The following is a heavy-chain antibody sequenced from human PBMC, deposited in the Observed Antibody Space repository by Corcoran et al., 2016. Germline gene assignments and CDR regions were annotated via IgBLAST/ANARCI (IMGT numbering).Heavy chain of an antibody. CDR3: TADVAEGGTTTGFDY. J-gene: IGHJ4*02. CDR1: GITFTNAW. D-gene: IGHD1-7*01. Sequence: EVQLVESGGGVVQPGGSLRLSCAASGITFTNAWMSWVGKAPGKGRGWFGRVKSRADGGKTDYAPPVKGRLTISRDDSKSMVFLQLNSLKTEDTAVYYCTADVAEGGTTTGFDYWGQGTLVSVSS. CDR2: VKSRADGGKT. V-gene: IGHV3-15*07.